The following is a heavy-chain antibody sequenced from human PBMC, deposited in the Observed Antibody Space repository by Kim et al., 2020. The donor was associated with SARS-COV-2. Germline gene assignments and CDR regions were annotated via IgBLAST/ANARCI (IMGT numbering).Heavy chain of an antibody. Sequence: SETLSHTCAVYGGSFSGYYWSWIRQPPGKGLEWIGEINHSGSTNYNPSLKSRVTISVDTSKNQFSLKLSSVTAADTAVYYCATGTQPPRWYFHRWGRGTLVTVSS. CDR3: ATGTQPPRWYFHR. V-gene: IGHV4-34*01. D-gene: IGHD1-1*01. CDR1: GGSFSGYY. J-gene: IGHJ2*01. CDR2: INHSGST.